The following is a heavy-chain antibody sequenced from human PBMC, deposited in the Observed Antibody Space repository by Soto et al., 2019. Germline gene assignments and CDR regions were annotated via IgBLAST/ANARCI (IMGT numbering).Heavy chain of an antibody. V-gene: IGHV4-31*03. Sequence: QVQLQESGPGLVKPSQTLSLTCTVSGGSISSGGYYWSWIRQHPGKGLEWIGYIYYSGSTYYNPSLKSRVTISVDTSKNQCSLKLSSVTAADTAVYYCARAPTTVTTYAFDIWGQGTMVTVSS. CDR1: GGSISSGGYY. CDR3: ARAPTTVTTYAFDI. CDR2: IYYSGST. J-gene: IGHJ3*02. D-gene: IGHD4-17*01.